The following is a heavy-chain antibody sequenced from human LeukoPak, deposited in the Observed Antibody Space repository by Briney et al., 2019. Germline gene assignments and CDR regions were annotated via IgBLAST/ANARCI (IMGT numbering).Heavy chain of an antibody. J-gene: IGHJ6*02. CDR3: ARRGQSYYYGMDV. CDR1: GGSISSSNW. CDR2: IYHSGST. Sequence: PSETLSLTCAVSGGSISSSNWWSWVRQPPGKGLEWIGEIYHSGSTNYNPSLKRRVTISVDKSKNQFSLKLSSVTAADTAVYYCARRGQSYYYGMDVWGQGTTVTVSS. V-gene: IGHV4-4*02.